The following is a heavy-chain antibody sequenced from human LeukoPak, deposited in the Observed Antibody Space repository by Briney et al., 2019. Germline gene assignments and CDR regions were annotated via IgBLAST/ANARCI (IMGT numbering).Heavy chain of an antibody. J-gene: IGHJ1*01. CDR2: IYYSGST. V-gene: IGHV4-59*01. CDR1: GRSISSYY. D-gene: IGHD3-9*01. Sequence: PSETLSLTCTVSGRSISSYYWSWIRQPPGKGLEWIGYIYYSGSTNYNPSLKSRVTISVDTSKNQFSLKLSSVTAADTAVYYCARGFGDFDALAFQHWGQGTLVTVSS. CDR3: ARGFGDFDALAFQH.